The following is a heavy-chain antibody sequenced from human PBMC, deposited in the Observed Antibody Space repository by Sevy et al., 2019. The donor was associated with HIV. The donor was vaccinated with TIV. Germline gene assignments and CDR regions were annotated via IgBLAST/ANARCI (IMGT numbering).Heavy chain of an antibody. Sequence: GGSLRLSCVASGFTFRSYTMKWVRQAPGKGLECVSSISSSGSYIYYADSVKGRFTISRDDAKKSLYLQMNTLRAEDAALYYCARVRSYDTRDFDYWGQGTLVTVSS. D-gene: IGHD3-22*01. J-gene: IGHJ4*02. CDR1: GFTFRSYT. CDR3: ARVRSYDTRDFDY. V-gene: IGHV3-21*01. CDR2: ISSSGSYI.